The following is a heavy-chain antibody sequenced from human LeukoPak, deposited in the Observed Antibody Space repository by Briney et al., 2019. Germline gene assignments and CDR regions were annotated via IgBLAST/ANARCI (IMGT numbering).Heavy chain of an antibody. J-gene: IGHJ4*02. CDR1: GYTFISYR. CDR2: ISPYNGNT. D-gene: IGHD3-3*02. Sequence: ASVKVSCKTSGYTFISYRISWVRQAPGRGLEWMGWISPYNGNTDYAQQFQGRVTMTTDTSTSTAYMEVRALGSDDTAVYYCARDAQTWGSFFYFDYWGQGTLVTVSS. V-gene: IGHV1-18*01. CDR3: ARDAQTWGSFFYFDY.